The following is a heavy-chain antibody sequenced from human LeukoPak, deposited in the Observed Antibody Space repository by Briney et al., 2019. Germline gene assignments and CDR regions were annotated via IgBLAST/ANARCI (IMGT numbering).Heavy chain of an antibody. CDR1: GGSSSGYY. CDR2: INHSGST. CDR3: ARDRPIVVVPAAPIHDAFDT. Sequence: SETLSLTCAVYGGSSSGYYWSWIRQPPGKGLEWIGEINHSGSTSYNPSLKSRVTISVDTSNNQFSLKLSSVTAADTAVYYCARDRPIVVVPAAPIHDAFDTWGQGTMVTVSS. D-gene: IGHD2-2*01. V-gene: IGHV4-34*01. J-gene: IGHJ3*02.